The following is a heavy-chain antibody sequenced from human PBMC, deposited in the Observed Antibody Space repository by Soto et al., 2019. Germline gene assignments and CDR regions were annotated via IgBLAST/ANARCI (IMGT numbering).Heavy chain of an antibody. CDR1: GFTFSSYA. CDR3: AKDFDGSGSYLHYYYYYGMDV. J-gene: IGHJ6*02. CDR2: ISGSGGST. Sequence: GGSLRLSCAASGFTFSSYAMSWVRQAPGKGLEWVSAISGSGGSTYYADSVKGRFTISRDNSKNTLYLQMNSLRAEDTAVYYCAKDFDGSGSYLHYYYYYGMDVWGQGTTVTVSS. D-gene: IGHD3-10*01. V-gene: IGHV3-23*01.